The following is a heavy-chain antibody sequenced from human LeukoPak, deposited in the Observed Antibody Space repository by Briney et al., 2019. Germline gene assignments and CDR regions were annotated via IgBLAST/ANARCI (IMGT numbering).Heavy chain of an antibody. CDR1: GYTFTGYA. CDR2: INPNSGDT. D-gene: IGHD2-2*01. Sequence: ASVKVSCKASGYTFTGYALHWVRQAPGQGLEWMGRINPNSGDTNYAQKFQGRVAMTRDTSISTAFMELTRLRSDDTAVYYCARDYCSSTSCLFDYWGQGTLVTVSS. V-gene: IGHV1-2*06. J-gene: IGHJ4*02. CDR3: ARDYCSSTSCLFDY.